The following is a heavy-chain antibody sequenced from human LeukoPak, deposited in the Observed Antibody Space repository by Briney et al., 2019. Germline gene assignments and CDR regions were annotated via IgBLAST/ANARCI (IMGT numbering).Heavy chain of an antibody. D-gene: IGHD4-17*01. CDR3: ARGDYGDYGDSYYYGLDV. CDR1: GGSISTYS. J-gene: IGHJ6*02. CDR2: NYFSGTT. Sequence: PSETLSLTCTISGGSISTYSWNWIRQAPGKGLEWIGYNYFSGTTNYNPALKSRVTISVDRSKNQFSLKLNSVTAADTAVYYCARGDYGDYGDSYYYGLDVWGQGTTVTVSS. V-gene: IGHV4-59*01.